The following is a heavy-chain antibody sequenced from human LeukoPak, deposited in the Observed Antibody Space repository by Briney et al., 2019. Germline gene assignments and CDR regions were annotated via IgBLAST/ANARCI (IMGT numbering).Heavy chain of an antibody. D-gene: IGHD1-14*01. Sequence: GGSLRLSCAASGFSISNYNMNWVRQAPGKGLEWLSSISSSSSTIFYADSVKGRLTISRYNAKNSLFLQMNSLRAEDTAVYYCATEPLYYYYMDVWGKGTTVTVSS. CDR2: ISSSSSTI. CDR3: ATEPLYYYYMDV. J-gene: IGHJ6*03. V-gene: IGHV3-48*01. CDR1: GFSISNYN.